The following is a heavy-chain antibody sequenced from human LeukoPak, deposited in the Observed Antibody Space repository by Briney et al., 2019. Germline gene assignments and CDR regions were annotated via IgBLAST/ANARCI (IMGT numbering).Heavy chain of an antibody. CDR2: ITGSADNT. D-gene: IGHD2-21*01. J-gene: IGHJ4*02. CDR3: AILAGNPY. CDR1: GFTFSSYA. V-gene: IGHV3-23*01. Sequence: PGGSLRLSCAPSGFTFSSYAMSWVRQAPGKGLEWVSSITGSADNTYYADSVKGRFTISRDNSKNTLYLQMNSLRAEDTAVYYCAILAGNPYWGPGTLVTVSS.